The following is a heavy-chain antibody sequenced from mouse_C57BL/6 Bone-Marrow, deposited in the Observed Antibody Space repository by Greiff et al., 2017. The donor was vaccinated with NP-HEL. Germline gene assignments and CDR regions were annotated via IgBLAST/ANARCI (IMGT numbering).Heavy chain of an antibody. CDR1: GYTFTEYT. Sequence: VMLVESGAELVKPGASVKLSCKASGYTFTEYTIHWVKQRSGQGLEWIGWFYPGSGSIKYNEKFKDKATLTADKSSSTVYMELSRLTSEDSAVYFCARHEWDYYGSRPYFDYWGQGTTLTVSS. CDR3: ARHEWDYYGSRPYFDY. J-gene: IGHJ2*01. V-gene: IGHV1-62-2*01. D-gene: IGHD1-1*01. CDR2: FYPGSGSI.